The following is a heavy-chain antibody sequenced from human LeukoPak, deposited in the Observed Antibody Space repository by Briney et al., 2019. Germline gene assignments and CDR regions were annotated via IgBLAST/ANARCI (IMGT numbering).Heavy chain of an antibody. J-gene: IGHJ4*02. V-gene: IGHV4-34*01. D-gene: IGHD3-16*01. CDR3: AISQRWGISVRWTFDN. CDR1: GGSFSDYY. Sequence: SETLSLTCAVYGGSFSDYYWSWIRQPPGEGLEWIGEINHSGSTNYNPSLKSRVTISGDTSKNQFSLKGNSVTAADTAVYFCAISQRWGISVRWTFDNWGPGTLVTVSS. CDR2: INHSGST.